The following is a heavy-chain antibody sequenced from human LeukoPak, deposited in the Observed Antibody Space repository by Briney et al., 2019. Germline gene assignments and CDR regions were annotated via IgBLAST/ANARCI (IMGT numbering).Heavy chain of an antibody. Sequence: SGPTLVKPTQTLTLTCTFSGFSLSTSGVGVGWIRQPPGKALEWLALIYWDDDKRYSPSLKSRLAITKDTSKNQVVLTMTNMDPVDTATYYCAHTRRNWYSSSWYGGGPYNWFDPWGQGTLVTVSS. CDR3: AHTRRNWYSSSWYGGGPYNWFDP. CDR2: IYWDDDK. V-gene: IGHV2-5*02. J-gene: IGHJ5*02. D-gene: IGHD6-13*01. CDR1: GFSLSTSGVG.